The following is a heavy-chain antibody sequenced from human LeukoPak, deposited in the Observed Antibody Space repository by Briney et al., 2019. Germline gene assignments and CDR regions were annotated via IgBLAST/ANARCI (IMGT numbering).Heavy chain of an antibody. CDR1: GFTFSAFW. V-gene: IGHV3-74*01. Sequence: GGSLRLSCAASGFTFSAFWMHWVRQVPGKGLVWVSHIKYDGSATNYADSVKGRFTISRDNAKNTLYLQMNSLRAEDTAVYYCVSGSLQSGYNFDYWGQGALVIVSS. CDR2: IKYDGSAT. D-gene: IGHD3-3*01. J-gene: IGHJ4*02. CDR3: VSGSLQSGYNFDY.